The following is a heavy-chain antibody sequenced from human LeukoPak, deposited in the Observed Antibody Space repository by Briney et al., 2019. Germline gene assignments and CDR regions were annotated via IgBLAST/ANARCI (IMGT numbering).Heavy chain of an antibody. V-gene: IGHV4-31*03. Sequence: PSETLSLTCTVSGVSISSGGYYWSWIRQHPGKGLEWIGYIYYSGSTYYNPSLKSRVTISVDTSKNQFSLKLSSVTAADTAVYYCASSRDGYNYGGWFDPWGQGTLVTVSS. CDR3: ASSRDGYNYGGWFDP. CDR1: GVSISSGGYY. D-gene: IGHD5-24*01. J-gene: IGHJ5*02. CDR2: IYYSGST.